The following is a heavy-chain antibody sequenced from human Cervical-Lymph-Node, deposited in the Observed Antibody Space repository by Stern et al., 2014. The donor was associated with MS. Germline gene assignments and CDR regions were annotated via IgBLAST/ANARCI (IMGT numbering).Heavy chain of an antibody. Sequence: QLQLQESGPGLVKPSETLSLNCTVSGGSIGRYYWSWVRQPPGKSLEWIGYIYHNGNTNYNPSLKSRVSMSVDTSKNQFSLNLTSVTAADTAVYYCTRDGRSSLSEYFQTWGQGSLVTVSS. V-gene: IGHV4-59*01. CDR1: GGSIGRYY. CDR3: TRDGRSSLSEYFQT. J-gene: IGHJ1*01. CDR2: IYHNGNT. D-gene: IGHD6-6*01.